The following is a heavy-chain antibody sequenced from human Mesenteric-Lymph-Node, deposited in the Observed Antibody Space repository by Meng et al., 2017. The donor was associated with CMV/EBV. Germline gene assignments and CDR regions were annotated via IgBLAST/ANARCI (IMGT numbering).Heavy chain of an antibody. CDR2: ISYDGRQI. J-gene: IGHJ4*02. CDR3: ARSNIVGATPPDY. Sequence: AASGFTCSSYAMHWVRQAPGKGLEWVAVISYDGRQIYYADSVKGPFTISRDNSKNTLYLQMNSLRPEDTAVYYCARSNIVGATPPDYWGQGTLVTVSS. D-gene: IGHD1-26*01. CDR1: GFTCSSYA. V-gene: IGHV3-30*04.